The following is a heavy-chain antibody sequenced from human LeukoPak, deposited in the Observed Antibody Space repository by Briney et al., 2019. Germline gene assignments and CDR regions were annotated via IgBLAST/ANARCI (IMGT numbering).Heavy chain of an antibody. CDR3: AREDIAARDFDY. V-gene: IGHV1-2*02. D-gene: IGHD6-25*01. CDR2: INPNSGAT. J-gene: IGHJ4*02. CDR1: GYTFTGYY. Sequence: ASVKVSCKASGYTFTGYYIFWVRQAPGQGLQWMGWINPNSGATNYAQKFQGRVTMTRDTSISTAHMELSGLRSDDTAVYFCAREDIAARDFDYWGQGTLVTVSS.